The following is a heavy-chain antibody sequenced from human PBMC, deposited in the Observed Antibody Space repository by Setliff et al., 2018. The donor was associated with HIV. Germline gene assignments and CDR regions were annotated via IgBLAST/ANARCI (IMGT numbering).Heavy chain of an antibody. CDR3: ARSLGDPPYYYGSGSYDNSGY. J-gene: IGHJ4*02. D-gene: IGHD3-10*01. Sequence: ASVKVSCKASGYTFNSYAMHWVRQAPGQRPEWMGWINTGNGNTRHSQKFHGRVTITRDTPASTAYMELSSLRSEDTAVYYCARSLGDPPYYYGSGSYDNSGYWGQGTPVTVPQ. V-gene: IGHV1-3*04. CDR1: GYTFNSYA. CDR2: INTGNGNT.